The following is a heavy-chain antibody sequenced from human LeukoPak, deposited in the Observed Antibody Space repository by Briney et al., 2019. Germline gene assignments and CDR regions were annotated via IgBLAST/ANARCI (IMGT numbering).Heavy chain of an antibody. J-gene: IGHJ4*02. V-gene: IGHV4-34*01. CDR3: ARGFPPRITMVRGVIMGAYYFDY. Sequence: SETLSLTCAVYGGSFSGYYWSWIRQPPGKGLEWIGEINHSGSTNYNPSLKSRVTISVDTSKNQLSLKLSSVTAADTAVYYCARGFPPRITMVRGVIMGAYYFDYWGQGTLVTVSS. CDR1: GGSFSGYY. CDR2: INHSGST. D-gene: IGHD3-10*01.